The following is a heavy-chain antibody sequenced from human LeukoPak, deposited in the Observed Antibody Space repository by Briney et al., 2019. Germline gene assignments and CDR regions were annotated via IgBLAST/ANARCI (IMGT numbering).Heavy chain of an antibody. CDR2: FDPEDGET. CDR1: GYTLTELS. V-gene: IGHV1-24*01. Sequence: GASVKVSCKVSGYTLTELSMHWVRQAPGKGLEWMGGFDPEDGETIYAQKFQGRVTMTEDTSTDTAYMELSSLRSEDTAVYYCATAAMVPYWSMVRSFDYWGQGTPVTVSS. CDR3: ATAAMVPYWSMVRSFDY. J-gene: IGHJ4*02. D-gene: IGHD3-10*01.